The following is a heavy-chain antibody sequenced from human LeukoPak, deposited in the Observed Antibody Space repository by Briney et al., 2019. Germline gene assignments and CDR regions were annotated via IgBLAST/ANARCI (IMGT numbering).Heavy chain of an antibody. CDR3: ASWYYYDSSGHRDAFDI. V-gene: IGHV4-59*12. Sequence: PSETLSLTCTVSGGSISSYYWSWIRQPPGKGLEWIGYIYYSGSTNYNPSLKSRVTISVDTSKNQFSLKLSSVTAADTAVYYCASWYYYDSSGHRDAFDIWGQGTMVTVSS. CDR2: IYYSGST. J-gene: IGHJ3*02. D-gene: IGHD3-22*01. CDR1: GGSISSYY.